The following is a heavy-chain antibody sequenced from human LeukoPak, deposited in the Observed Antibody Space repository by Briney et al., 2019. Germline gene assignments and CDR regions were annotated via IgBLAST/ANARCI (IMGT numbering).Heavy chain of an antibody. Sequence: PGGSLRLSCAASGFAFSKYWMSWVRQAPGKGLEWVANIKKDGSIEDYADSVKGRFTVSRDNAKNSLYLQMNSLRVEDTAVYYCVSQQLAPPWGQGTLVTVSS. D-gene: IGHD5-24*01. CDR2: IKKDGSIE. J-gene: IGHJ5*02. V-gene: IGHV3-7*01. CDR3: VSQQLAPP. CDR1: GFAFSKYW.